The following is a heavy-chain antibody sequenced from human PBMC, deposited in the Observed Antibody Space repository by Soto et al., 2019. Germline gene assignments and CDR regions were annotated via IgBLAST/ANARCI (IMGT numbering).Heavy chain of an antibody. CDR1: GDTFSFYS. CDR2: VNPILSMS. D-gene: IGHD3-10*01. CDR3: ATSSGSGYRAFDY. J-gene: IGHJ4*02. V-gene: IGHV1-69*04. Sequence: QVQLVQSGAEVKRPGSSVKVSCKASGDTFSFYSINWVRQAPGLGLEWMGRVNPILSMSNYAPRFQGRVTMTADKSTSTAYMDLSGMRSEDTAMYYCATSSGSGYRAFDYWGQGALVTVSS.